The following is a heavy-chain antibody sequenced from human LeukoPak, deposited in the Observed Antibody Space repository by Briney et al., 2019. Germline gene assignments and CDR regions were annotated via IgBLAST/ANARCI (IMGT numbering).Heavy chain of an antibody. D-gene: IGHD6-13*01. CDR1: GGSISSSNW. J-gene: IGHJ3*02. CDR2: IYHSGST. CDR3: ARDCCSSSWCDAFDI. Sequence: SGTLSLTCAVSGGSISSSNWWSWVRQPPGKGLEWIGEIYHSGSTNYNPSLKSRVTISVDKSKNQFSLKLSSVTAADTAVYYCARDCCSSSWCDAFDIWGQGTMVTVSS. V-gene: IGHV4-4*02.